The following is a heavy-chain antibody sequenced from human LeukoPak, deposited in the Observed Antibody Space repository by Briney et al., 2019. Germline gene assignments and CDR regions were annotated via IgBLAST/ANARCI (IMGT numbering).Heavy chain of an antibody. CDR2: INPNSGGT. CDR1: GYTFTGYY. V-gene: IGHV1-2*02. CDR3: ARGYSYGPGGAFDI. D-gene: IGHD5-18*01. J-gene: IGHJ3*02. Sequence: VASVKVSCKASGYTFTGYYMHWVRQAPGQGLEWMGWINPNSGGTNYAQKFQGRVTMTRDTSISTAYMELSRLRSDDTAVYYCARGYSYGPGGAFDIWGQGTMVTVSS.